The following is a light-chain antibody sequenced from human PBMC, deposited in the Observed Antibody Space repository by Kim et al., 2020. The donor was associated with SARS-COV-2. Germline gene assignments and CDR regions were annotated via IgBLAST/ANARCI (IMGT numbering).Light chain of an antibody. CDR3: GTWDSSLSAGV. V-gene: IGLV1-51*01. CDR1: GTNLGNNY. Sequence: GQKVTNSCSGSGTNLGNNYVSWYQQLPGTAPKLLIYDNNKRPSGIPDRFSGSKSGTSATLGITGLQTGDEADYYCGTWDSSLSAGVFGTGTKVTVL. J-gene: IGLJ1*01. CDR2: DNN.